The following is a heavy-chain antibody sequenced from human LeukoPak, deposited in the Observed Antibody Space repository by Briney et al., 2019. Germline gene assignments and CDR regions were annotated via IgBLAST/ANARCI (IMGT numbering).Heavy chain of an antibody. Sequence: ASETLSLTCTVPGRSISSYYWSWIRQPAGKGLDWIGYIYYRGNTNYTPSLKSRVTISVDTSKNQFSLKLSSVTAADTAVYYCARFSASPYYFDYWGQGTLVTVSS. J-gene: IGHJ4*02. CDR1: GRSISSYY. CDR3: ARFSASPYYFDY. D-gene: IGHD2-2*01. V-gene: IGHV4-59*08. CDR2: IYYRGNT.